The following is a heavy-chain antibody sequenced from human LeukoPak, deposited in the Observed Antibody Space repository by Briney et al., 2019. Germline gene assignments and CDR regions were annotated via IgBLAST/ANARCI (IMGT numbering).Heavy chain of an antibody. V-gene: IGHV4-4*07. CDR1: GGSLSSYY. CDR3: ARDLSGWAYFDY. D-gene: IGHD6-19*01. Sequence: SETLSLTCTVSGGSLSSYYWSWIRQPAGKGLEWIGRIYTSGSTNYNPSLKSRVTMSVDTSKNQFSLKLSSVTATDTAVYYCARDLSGWAYFDYWGQGTLVTVSS. J-gene: IGHJ4*02. CDR2: IYTSGST.